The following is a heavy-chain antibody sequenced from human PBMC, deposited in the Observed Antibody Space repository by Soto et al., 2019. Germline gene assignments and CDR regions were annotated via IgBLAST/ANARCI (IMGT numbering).Heavy chain of an antibody. D-gene: IGHD3-10*01. CDR1: GGTFSSYT. CDR3: ADFTHYYCSGSTPFDY. V-gene: IGHV1-69*02. J-gene: IGHJ4*02. Sequence: QVQLVQSGAEVKKPGSSVKVSCKASGGTFSSYTISWVRQAPGQGLEWMGRIIPILGIANYAQKFQGRVTITADKSTSTAYMELSSLRSEDTAVYYCADFTHYYCSGSTPFDYWGQGTLVTVSS. CDR2: IIPILGIA.